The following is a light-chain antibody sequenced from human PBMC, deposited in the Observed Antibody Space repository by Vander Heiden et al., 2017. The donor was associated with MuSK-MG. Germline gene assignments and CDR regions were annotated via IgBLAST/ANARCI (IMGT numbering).Light chain of an antibody. CDR2: DAS. J-gene: IGKJ2*01. Sequence: EIVLTQSPATLSLSPGERATLSCGASQSVSSNYLAWYQQKPGLAPKLLIYDASTRPTGIPDRFSGRGSGTDFTLTITRLEPEDFAVYFCQQYGTLPRTFGQGTKLEIK. CDR1: QSVSSNY. CDR3: QQYGTLPRT. V-gene: IGKV3D-20*01.